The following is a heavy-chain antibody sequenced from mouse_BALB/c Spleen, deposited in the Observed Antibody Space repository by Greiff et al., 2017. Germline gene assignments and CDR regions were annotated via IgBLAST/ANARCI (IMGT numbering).Heavy chain of an antibody. CDR1: GFTFSSYG. Sequence: EVQLVESGGGLVQPGGSLKLSCAASGFTFSSYGMSWVRQTPDKRLELVATINSNGGSTYYPDSVKGRFTISRDNAKNTLYLQMSSLKSEDTAMYYCATYGNYWYFDVWGAGTTVTVSS. J-gene: IGHJ1*01. D-gene: IGHD2-1*01. CDR3: ATYGNYWYFDV. V-gene: IGHV5-6-3*01. CDR2: INSNGGST.